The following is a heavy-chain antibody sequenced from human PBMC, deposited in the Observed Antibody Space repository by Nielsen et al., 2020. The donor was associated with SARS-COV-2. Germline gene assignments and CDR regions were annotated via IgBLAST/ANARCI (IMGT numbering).Heavy chain of an antibody. V-gene: IGHV3-23*01. CDR3: ARVLTVVPAAPLDY. CDR1: GFTFSTYA. J-gene: IGHJ4*02. CDR2: ISGSGGST. Sequence: GGSLRLSCAASGFTFSTYAMSWVRQTPGKGLEWVSAISGSGGSTSYADSVKGRFTISRDNSKNTLYLQMNSLRAEDTAVYYCARVLTVVPAAPLDYWGQGSLVTVSS. D-gene: IGHD2-2*01.